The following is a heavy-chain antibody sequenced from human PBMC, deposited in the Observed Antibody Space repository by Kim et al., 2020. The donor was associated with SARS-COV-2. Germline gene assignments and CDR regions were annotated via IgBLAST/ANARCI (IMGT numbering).Heavy chain of an antibody. CDR2: IYSGYSDT. Sequence: GESLKISCRVSGYKVNDYWIGWVRQMPGKGLEWVGLIYSGYSDTVYRQSFQGQVTISADESISTAYLQWNSLKSSDTALYYCASHKVRGSPVDFWGQGTL. D-gene: IGHD3-10*01. CDR3: ASHKVRGSPVDF. CDR1: GYKVNDYW. J-gene: IGHJ4*02. V-gene: IGHV5-51*01.